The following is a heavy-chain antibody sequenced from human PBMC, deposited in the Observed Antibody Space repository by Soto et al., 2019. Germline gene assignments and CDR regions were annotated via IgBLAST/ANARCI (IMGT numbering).Heavy chain of an antibody. CDR3: ARVTAAAGTDYYYGMDV. V-gene: IGHV4-4*02. CDR2: IYHSGST. CDR1: GGSISSSNW. D-gene: IGHD6-13*01. Sequence: SETLSLTCAVSGGSISSSNWWSWVRQPPGKGLEWIGEIYHSGSTNYNPSLKSRVTISVDKSKNQFSLKLSSVTAADTAVYYCARVTAAAGTDYYYGMDVWGQGTTVTVS. J-gene: IGHJ6*02.